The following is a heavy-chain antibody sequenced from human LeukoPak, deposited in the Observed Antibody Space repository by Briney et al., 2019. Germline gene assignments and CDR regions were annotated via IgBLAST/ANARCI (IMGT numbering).Heavy chain of an antibody. Sequence: SETLSLTCTVSGDSIYTYYWSWIRQPPGKGLEYIGYIYHSGDTYYNPSLKSRVTMSVDASNNQFSLRLSSVTAADTAVYYCARTACQCNSWGQGILVSVSS. CDR1: GDSIYTYY. J-gene: IGHJ4*02. V-gene: IGHV4-59*01. CDR3: ARTACQCNS. CDR2: IYHSGDT.